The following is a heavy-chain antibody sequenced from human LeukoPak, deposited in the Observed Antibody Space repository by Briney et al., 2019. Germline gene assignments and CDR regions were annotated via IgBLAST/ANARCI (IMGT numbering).Heavy chain of an antibody. J-gene: IGHJ5*02. Sequence: SETLSLTCAVSGYSISSGYYWGCIRQPPGKGLEWIGSIYHSGSTYYNPSLKSRVTISVDTSKNQFSLKLSSVTAADTAVYYCARRIGYSSSWSNWFDPWGQGTLVTVSS. D-gene: IGHD6-13*01. V-gene: IGHV4-38-2*01. CDR3: ARRIGYSSSWSNWFDP. CDR1: GYSISSGYY. CDR2: IYHSGST.